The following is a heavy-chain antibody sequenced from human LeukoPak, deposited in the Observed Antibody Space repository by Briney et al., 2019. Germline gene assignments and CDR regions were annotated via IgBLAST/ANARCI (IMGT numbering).Heavy chain of an antibody. J-gene: IGHJ4*02. CDR1: GGSISSSSYY. D-gene: IGHD5-12*01. Sequence: SETLSLTCTVSGGSISSSSYYWGWIRQPPGKGLEWIGSIYYSGSTYYNPSLKSRVTISVDTSKNQFSLKLSSVTAADTAVYYCARDRLVYGDIVATIDYWAREPWSPSPQ. CDR2: IYYSGST. CDR3: ARDRLVYGDIVATIDY. V-gene: IGHV4-39*07.